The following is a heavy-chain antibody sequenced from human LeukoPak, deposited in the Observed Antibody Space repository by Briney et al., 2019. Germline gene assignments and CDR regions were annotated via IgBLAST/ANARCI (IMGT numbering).Heavy chain of an antibody. J-gene: IGHJ4*02. V-gene: IGHV1-24*01. D-gene: IGHD3-10*01. CDR1: GYTLTELS. CDR2: FDPEDGET. Sequence: ASVKVSCKVSGYTLTELSMHWVRQAPGKGLEWMGGFDPEDGETIYAQKFQGRVTMTRNTSISTAYMELSSLRSEDTAVYYCAIWVGWPRGDYWGQGTLVTVSS. CDR3: AIWVGWPRGDY.